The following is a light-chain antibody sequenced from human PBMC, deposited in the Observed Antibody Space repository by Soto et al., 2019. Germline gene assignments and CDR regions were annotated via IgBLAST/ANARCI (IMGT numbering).Light chain of an antibody. CDR2: DVS. CDR3: SSYTSSSTLLFV. CDR1: SSDVGGYNY. V-gene: IGLV2-14*01. J-gene: IGLJ1*01. Sequence: QSALTQPASVSGSPGQSITISCTGTSSDVGGYNYVSWYQQHPGKAPKLMIYDVSNRPSGVSNRLSGSKSGNTASLTISGLQAEDEADYYCSSYTSSSTLLFVFGNGTKVTV.